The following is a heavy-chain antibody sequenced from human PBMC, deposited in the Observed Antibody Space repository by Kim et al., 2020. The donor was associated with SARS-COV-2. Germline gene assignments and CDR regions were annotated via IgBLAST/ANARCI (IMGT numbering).Heavy chain of an antibody. J-gene: IGHJ6*02. D-gene: IGHD5-12*01. CDR3: AREVIPTSYYYGMDV. V-gene: IGHV4-59*01. Sequence: PALKSRVTRSVGTSKNQFSLKLSSVPAADTAVYYCAREVIPTSYYYGMDVWGQGTTVTVSS.